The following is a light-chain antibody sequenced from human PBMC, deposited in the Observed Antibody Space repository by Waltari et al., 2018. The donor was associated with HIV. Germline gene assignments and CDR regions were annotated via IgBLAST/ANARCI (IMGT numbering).Light chain of an antibody. V-gene: IGKV4-1*01. CDR3: QQYHVTPPT. J-gene: IGKJ1*01. Sequence: DIVMTQSPDSLVVSLGARATIKCKSSQSVLHTSNNKNFLAWYQQKSGQAPKLLIYWASTRESGVPARSSGSGSGTNFTLTINNLQSEDVAVYYCQQYHVTPPTFGQGT. CDR1: QSVLHTSNNKNF. CDR2: WAS.